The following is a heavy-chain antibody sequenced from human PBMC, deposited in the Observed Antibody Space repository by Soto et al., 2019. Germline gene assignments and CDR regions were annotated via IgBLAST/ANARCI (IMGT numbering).Heavy chain of an antibody. D-gene: IGHD3-16*01. Sequence: PSETLSLTCTVSGGSISSCDYYWSWIRHPPGKGLEWIGYIYYSGSTYYNPSLKSRVTISVDTSKNQFSPKLSSVTAGDTAVYFCAREGGESSDGLYHFDSWGQASLVTVSS. CDR2: IYYSGST. CDR1: GGSISSCDYY. CDR3: AREGGESSDGLYHFDS. J-gene: IGHJ4*02. V-gene: IGHV4-30-4*01.